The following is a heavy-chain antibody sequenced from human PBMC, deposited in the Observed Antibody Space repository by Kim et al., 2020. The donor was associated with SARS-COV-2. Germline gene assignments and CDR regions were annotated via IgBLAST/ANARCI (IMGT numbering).Heavy chain of an antibody. CDR3: ARDRRQWLVLGGGLDY. Sequence: GGSLRLSCAASGFTFSSYGMHWVRQAPGKGLEWVAVISYDGSNKYYADSVKGRFTISRDNSKNTLYLQMNSLRAEDTAVYYCARDRRQWLVLGGGLDYWGQVTLVTVSS. CDR2: ISYDGSNK. D-gene: IGHD6-19*01. CDR1: GFTFSSYG. J-gene: IGHJ4*02. V-gene: IGHV3-33*05.